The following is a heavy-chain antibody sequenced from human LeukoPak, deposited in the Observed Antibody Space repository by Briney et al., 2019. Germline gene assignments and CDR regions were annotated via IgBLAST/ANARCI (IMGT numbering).Heavy chain of an antibody. D-gene: IGHD1-1*01. V-gene: IGHV3-13*01. CDR1: GFTFSSFD. Sequence: GGSLRLSRPASGFTFSSFDMHWVRQPTAQGLQWVSTIGTASDTYYPGSVEVRFTLSRDNAKISLYLQMNSLTAGDTAVYYCARGPPRGKYYYMDVWGKGTTVTVSS. J-gene: IGHJ6*03. CDR2: IGTASDT. CDR3: ARGPPRGKYYYMDV.